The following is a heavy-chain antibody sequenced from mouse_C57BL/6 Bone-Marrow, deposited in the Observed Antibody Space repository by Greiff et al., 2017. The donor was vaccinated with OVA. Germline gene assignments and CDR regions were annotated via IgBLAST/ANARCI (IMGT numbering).Heavy chain of an antibody. V-gene: IGHV1-72*01. CDR3: ARANWDGDYYAMDY. Sequence: QVQLQQPGAELVKPGASVKLSCKASGYTFTSYWMHWVKQRPGRGLEWIGRIDPNSGGTKYNEKFKSKATLTVDKPSSTAYMQRSSLTSEDSAVYYCARANWDGDYYAMDYWGQGTSVTVSS. CDR1: GYTFTSYW. J-gene: IGHJ4*01. CDR2: IDPNSGGT. D-gene: IGHD4-1*01.